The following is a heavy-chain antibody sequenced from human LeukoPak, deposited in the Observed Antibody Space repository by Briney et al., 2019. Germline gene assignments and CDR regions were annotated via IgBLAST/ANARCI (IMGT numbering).Heavy chain of an antibody. D-gene: IGHD6-13*01. CDR2: IYYSGST. CDR1: GGSISSSSYY. CDR3: ARHLSIAAVGTTTYYYYGMDV. J-gene: IGHJ6*02. Sequence: SETLSLTCTVSGGSISSSSYYWGWIRQPPGKGLEWIGSIYYSGSTYYNPSLKSRVTISVDTSKNQFSLKLSSVTAADTAVYYCARHLSIAAVGTTTYYYYGMDVWGQGTTVTVSS. V-gene: IGHV4-39*01.